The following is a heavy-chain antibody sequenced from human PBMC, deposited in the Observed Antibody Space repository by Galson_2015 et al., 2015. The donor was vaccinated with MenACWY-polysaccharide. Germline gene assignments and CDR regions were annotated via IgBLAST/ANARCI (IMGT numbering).Heavy chain of an antibody. Sequence: VQLVESGGGLVQPGGSLRLSCAASGFTFSTYWMHWVRQAPGKGLVWVSAIRSSGANTYYAGSVKGRFTISRDNSKNTLYLQMNSLRAEDTAVYYCAKDSTDFWSVAGRFDHWGQGTLVTVSS. J-gene: IGHJ5*02. CDR1: GFTFSTYW. D-gene: IGHD3-3*01. CDR3: AKDSTDFWSVAGRFDH. CDR2: IRSSGANT. V-gene: IGHV3-23*04.